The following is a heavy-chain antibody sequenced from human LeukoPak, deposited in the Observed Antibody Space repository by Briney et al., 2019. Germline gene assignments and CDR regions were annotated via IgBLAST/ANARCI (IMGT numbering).Heavy chain of an antibody. J-gene: IGHJ3*02. CDR2: LYSGGST. V-gene: IGHV3-53*01. D-gene: IGHD3-3*02. CDR1: GFTVSSNY. Sequence: PGGSLRLSCAASGFTVSSNYMSWVRQAPGKGLEWVSVLYSGGSTYYADSVKGRFTISRDTSKNTLYLQMNSLRAEDTAVYYCARDRRALDAFDIWGQGTMVTVSA. CDR3: ARDRRALDAFDI.